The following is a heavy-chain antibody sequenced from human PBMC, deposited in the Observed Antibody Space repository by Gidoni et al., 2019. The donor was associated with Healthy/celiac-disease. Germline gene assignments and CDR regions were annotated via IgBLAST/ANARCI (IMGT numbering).Heavy chain of an antibody. V-gene: IGHV1-24*01. J-gene: IGHJ4*02. CDR3: ATAPFTMIAYGFDY. CDR2: FDPEDGET. Sequence: QVQLVQSGAEVNKPGASVKVSCKVSGYTLTELSLHWVRQAPGKGLEWMGGFDPEDGETIYAQKFQGRVTMTEDTSTDTAYMELSSLRSEDTAVYYCATAPFTMIAYGFDYWGQGTLVTVSS. D-gene: IGHD3-22*01. CDR1: GYTLTELS.